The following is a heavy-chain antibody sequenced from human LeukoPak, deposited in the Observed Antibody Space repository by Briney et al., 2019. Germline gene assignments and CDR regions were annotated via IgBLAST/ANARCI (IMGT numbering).Heavy chain of an antibody. CDR3: ARVGAVADSFDY. V-gene: IGHV3-21*01. CDR1: GFTFSSYS. D-gene: IGHD6-19*01. J-gene: IGHJ4*02. CDR2: ISSSSSYI. Sequence: GGSLRLSCAASGFTFSSYSMSWVRQAPGKGLEWDSSISSSSSYIYYADSVKGRFTISRDNAKNSLYLQMNSLRAEDTAVYYCARVGAVADSFDYWGQGTLVTVSS.